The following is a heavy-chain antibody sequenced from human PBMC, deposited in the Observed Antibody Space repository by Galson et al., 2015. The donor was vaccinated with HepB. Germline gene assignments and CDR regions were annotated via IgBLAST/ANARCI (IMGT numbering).Heavy chain of an antibody. D-gene: IGHD3-3*01. J-gene: IGHJ4*02. V-gene: IGHV1-18*01. Sequence: SVKVSCKASGYTFTSYGISWVRQAPGQGLEWMGWISAYNGNTNYAQKLQGRVTMTTDTSTSTAYMELRSLRSDDTAVYYCARDPTYYDFWSGYSPGPWFDYWGQGTLVTVSS. CDR2: ISAYNGNT. CDR3: ARDPTYYDFWSGYSPGPWFDY. CDR1: GYTFTSYG.